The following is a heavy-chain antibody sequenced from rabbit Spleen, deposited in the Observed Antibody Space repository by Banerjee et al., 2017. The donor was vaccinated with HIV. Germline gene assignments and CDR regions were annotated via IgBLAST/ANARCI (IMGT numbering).Heavy chain of an antibody. Sequence: QSLEESGGDLVKPGASLTLTCTASGVSFTNTNYMCWVRQAPGKGLEWIACIDTGRSGFTYVASWAKGRFTIYRASWTAVTLQMTSLTVADTATYFCARDLAGVIGWNLKLWGPGTLVTVS. CDR2: IDTGRSGFT. D-gene: IGHD4-1*01. CDR3: ARDLAGVIGWNLKL. CDR1: GVSFTNTNY. J-gene: IGHJ6*01. V-gene: IGHV1S40*01.